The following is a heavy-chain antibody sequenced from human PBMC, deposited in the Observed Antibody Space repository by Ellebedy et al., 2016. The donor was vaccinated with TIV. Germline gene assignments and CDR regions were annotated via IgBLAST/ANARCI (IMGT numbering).Heavy chain of an antibody. V-gene: IGHV4-38-2*02. J-gene: IGHJ3*02. CDR3: ATFRNLDGFDI. CDR2: IYHSGST. CDR1: GSSISSGYY. Sequence: GSLRLSCTVSGSSISSGYYLGWIRQPPGKGLEWLGSIYHSGSTYYNPSLKRRVTISIDTSKNQFSLKLSSVTAADTAVYYCATFRNLDGFDIWGQGTMVTVSS.